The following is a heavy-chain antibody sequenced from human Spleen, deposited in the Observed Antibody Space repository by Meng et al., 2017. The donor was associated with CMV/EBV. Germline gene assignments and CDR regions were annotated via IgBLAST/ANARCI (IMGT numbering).Heavy chain of an antibody. CDR1: GFTFNNYA. D-gene: IGHD3-3*01. V-gene: IGHV3-30-3*02. J-gene: IGHJ4*02. Sequence: GESLKISCAASGFTFNNYAMDWVRQAPGKGLEWVAVMSSDGSYKFYSDSVKGRFTISRDNSKNTLYLQMNSLRAEDTAIYYCAKSTYYDFWSGPYYWGQGTLVTVSS. CDR2: MSSDGSYK. CDR3: AKSTYYDFWSGPYY.